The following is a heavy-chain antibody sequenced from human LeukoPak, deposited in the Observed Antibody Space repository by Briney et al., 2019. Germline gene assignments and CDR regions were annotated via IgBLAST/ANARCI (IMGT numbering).Heavy chain of an antibody. Sequence: KASETLSLTCAVSGGSVSSGGYSWSWIRQPPGKGLEWIGYIYHSGSTYYNPSLKSRVTISVDRSKNQFSLKLSSVTAAGTAVYYCARAPTHYDFWSGYSYFDYWGQGTLVTVSS. CDR3: ARAPTHYDFWSGYSYFDY. V-gene: IGHV4-30-2*01. J-gene: IGHJ4*02. CDR1: GGSVSSGGYS. D-gene: IGHD3-3*01. CDR2: IYHSGST.